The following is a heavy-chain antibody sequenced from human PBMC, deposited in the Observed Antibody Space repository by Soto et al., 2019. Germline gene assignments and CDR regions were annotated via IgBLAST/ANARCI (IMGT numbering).Heavy chain of an antibody. V-gene: IGHV4-4*07. D-gene: IGHD5-12*01. CDR1: GGSISSYY. Sequence: QVQLQESGPGLVKPSETLSLTCTVSGGSISSYYWSWIRQPAGKGLEWIGRIYTSGSTHYNPSLKSRVTMSVDTSKNQFSLELSSVTAADTAVYYCAREGIVATSEGLNKWGQGTLVTVSS. J-gene: IGHJ4*02. CDR3: AREGIVATSEGLNK. CDR2: IYTSGST.